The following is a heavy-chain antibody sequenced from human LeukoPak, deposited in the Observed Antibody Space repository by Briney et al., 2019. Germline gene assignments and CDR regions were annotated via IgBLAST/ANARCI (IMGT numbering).Heavy chain of an antibody. V-gene: IGHV4-59*12. CDR3: ATDSSGYYYYYYYMDV. Sequence: SETLSLTCTVSGGSISSYYWSWIRQPPGKGLEWIGYIYYSGSTNYNPSLKSRVTISVDTSKNQFSLKLSSVTAADTAVYYCATDSSGYYYYYYYMDVWGKGTTVTVSS. CDR2: IYYSGST. J-gene: IGHJ6*03. D-gene: IGHD3-22*01. CDR1: GGSISSYY.